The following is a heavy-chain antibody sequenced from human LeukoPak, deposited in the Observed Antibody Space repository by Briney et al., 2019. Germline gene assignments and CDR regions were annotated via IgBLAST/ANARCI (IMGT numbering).Heavy chain of an antibody. V-gene: IGHV3-49*03. CDR1: GFTFGDYA. Sequence: GESLRLSCTASGFTFGDYAMSWFRQAPGKGLEWVGFIRSKAYGGTTEYAASVKGRFTISRDDSKSIAYLQMNSLKTEDTAVYYCTRAAKYSSSDLLDYWGQGTLVTVSS. CDR2: IRSKAYGGTT. J-gene: IGHJ4*02. D-gene: IGHD6-13*01. CDR3: TRAAKYSSSDLLDY.